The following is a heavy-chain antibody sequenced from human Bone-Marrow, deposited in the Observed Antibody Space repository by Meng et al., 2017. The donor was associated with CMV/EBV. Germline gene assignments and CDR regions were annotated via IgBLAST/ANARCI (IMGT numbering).Heavy chain of an antibody. J-gene: IGHJ4*02. Sequence: GESLKISCVASGFTFSNTWMNWVRQAPGKGLEWVGRLRSKSDRGTTDYAAPVSGRFSISWDDSENTLFLQMHSLKTEDTAVYYCTSGRSTWGQGTLVNVAS. D-gene: IGHD5-24*01. CDR1: GFTFSNTW. V-gene: IGHV3-15*01. CDR2: LRSKSDRGTT. CDR3: TSGRST.